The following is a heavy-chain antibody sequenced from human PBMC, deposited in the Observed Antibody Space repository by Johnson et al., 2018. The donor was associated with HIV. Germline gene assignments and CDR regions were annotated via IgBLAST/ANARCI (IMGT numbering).Heavy chain of an antibody. CDR1: GFTFSSYW. CDR3: AREGMYSSYQGSFDI. J-gene: IGHJ3*02. D-gene: IGHD6-6*01. V-gene: IGHV3-74*01. Sequence: VQLVESGGGLVKPGGSLRLSCAASGFTFSSYWMHWVRQAPGKGLVWVSRIKSDGRSTNYADSVKGRFTISRDNAKNTLYLQMNSLRAGDTAVYYCAREGMYSSYQGSFDIWGQGTMVTVSS. CDR2: IKSDGRST.